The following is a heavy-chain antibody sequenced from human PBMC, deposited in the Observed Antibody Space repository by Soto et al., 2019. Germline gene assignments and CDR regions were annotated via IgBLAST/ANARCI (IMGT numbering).Heavy chain of an antibody. CDR1: VSSISSYF. CDR2: IYNNEST. V-gene: IGHV4-4*07. CDR3: ARDPATVTTLYYYGMDV. Sequence: SETLSLTCTVSVSSISSYFWSWIRQPAGKGLEWIGRIYNNESTNYNPSFESRVTMSVDTSKNQFSLRLSSVTAADTAVYYCARDPATVTTLYYYGMDVWGQGTTVTVSS. J-gene: IGHJ6*02. D-gene: IGHD4-17*01.